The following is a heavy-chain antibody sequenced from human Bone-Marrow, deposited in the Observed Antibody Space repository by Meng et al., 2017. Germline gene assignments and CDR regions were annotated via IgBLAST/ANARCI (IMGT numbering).Heavy chain of an antibody. Sequence: ASVKVSCKASGYTFTNYDINWVRQATGQGLEWMGWMNPNSGNTGYAQKFQGRVTMTRSTSTSTAHMELSRLRSADTAVYYCARAEGYYGSSGFYYNYWGQGSLVTVSS. D-gene: IGHD3-22*01. J-gene: IGHJ4*02. CDR1: GYTFTNYD. CDR3: ARAEGYYGSSGFYYNY. CDR2: MNPNSGNT. V-gene: IGHV1-8*01.